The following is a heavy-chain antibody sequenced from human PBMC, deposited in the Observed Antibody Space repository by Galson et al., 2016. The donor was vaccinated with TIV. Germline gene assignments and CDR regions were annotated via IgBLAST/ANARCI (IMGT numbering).Heavy chain of an antibody. D-gene: IGHD1-26*01. J-gene: IGHJ4*02. V-gene: IGHV4-61*02. Sequence: TLSLTCNVSGGSISSGRHFWSWIRQPAGKGLEWIGRIYKSGSTSYNASLGGRVSISMDTSAGQVSLGRISVTAADTAVYFCARGQVWAWESSDFFDHWGPGALVTVAS. CDR1: GGSISSGRHF. CDR2: IYKSGST. CDR3: ARGQVWAWESSDFFDH.